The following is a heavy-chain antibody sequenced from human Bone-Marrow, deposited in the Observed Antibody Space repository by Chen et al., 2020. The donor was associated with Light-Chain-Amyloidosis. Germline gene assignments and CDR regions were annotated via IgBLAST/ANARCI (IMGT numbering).Heavy chain of an antibody. J-gene: IGHJ4*02. CDR2: ISWNSGSI. D-gene: IGHD6-19*01. Sequence: EVQLVESGGGLVQPGRSLRLSCAASGFTFDDYAMHWVRQAPGKGLEWVSGISWNSGSIGYADSVKGRFTISRDNAKNSLYLQMNSLRAEDTALYYCAKDMVFEGPSSGWYPPRGVFDYWGQGTLVTVSS. CDR1: GFTFDDYA. V-gene: IGHV3-9*01. CDR3: AKDMVFEGPSSGWYPPRGVFDY.